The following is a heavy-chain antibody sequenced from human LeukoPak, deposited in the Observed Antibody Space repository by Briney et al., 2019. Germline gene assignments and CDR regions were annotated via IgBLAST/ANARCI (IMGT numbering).Heavy chain of an antibody. D-gene: IGHD6-19*01. Sequence: SETLSLTCTVSGYSISSGYYWGWIRQPPGKGLEWIGSIYYSGSTYYNPSLKSRVTISVDTSKNQFSLKLSSVTAADTAVYYCARAIAVAGSRFLDYWGQGTLVTVSS. CDR3: ARAIAVAGSRFLDY. J-gene: IGHJ4*02. V-gene: IGHV4-38-2*02. CDR1: GYSISSGYY. CDR2: IYYSGST.